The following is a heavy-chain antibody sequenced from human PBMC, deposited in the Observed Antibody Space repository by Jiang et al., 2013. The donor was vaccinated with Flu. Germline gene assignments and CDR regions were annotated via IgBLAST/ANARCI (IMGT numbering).Heavy chain of an antibody. CDR1: GFAFTNAW. Sequence: QLLESGGGLVKPGGSLRLSCAASGFAFTNAWMNWVRQAPGKGLEWVGRIKKKRDGGAVDYAAPVKGRFIISRDDSESTLYLQMNSLKTEDTAIYYCSTEVPTETPSDAFDIWGQGTLVTVSS. V-gene: IGHV3-15*07. CDR3: STEVPTETPSDAFDI. CDR2: IKKKRDGGAV. D-gene: IGHD4-11*01. J-gene: IGHJ3*02.